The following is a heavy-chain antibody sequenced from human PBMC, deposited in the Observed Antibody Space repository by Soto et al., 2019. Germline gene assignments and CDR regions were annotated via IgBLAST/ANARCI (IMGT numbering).Heavy chain of an antibody. CDR1: GFTFSNYA. V-gene: IGHV3-23*01. CDR2: ISSSSGST. J-gene: IGHJ4*02. D-gene: IGHD5-12*01. Sequence: EVQLLESGGGLVQPGGSLRLSCAASGFTFSNYAMNWVRQAPGKGLEWVSTISSSSGSTYYADSVKGRFTISRDNSKNFLYLQMNSLRGDDTAVYYCAKVGSERYSGQQSDHWGQGTLVTISP. CDR3: AKVGSERYSGQQSDH.